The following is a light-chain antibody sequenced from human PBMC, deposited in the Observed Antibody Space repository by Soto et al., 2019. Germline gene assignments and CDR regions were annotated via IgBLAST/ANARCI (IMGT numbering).Light chain of an antibody. V-gene: IGKV3-15*01. J-gene: IGKJ2*01. CDR2: GAF. CDR1: QSVSSN. Sequence: EIVMTQSPVTLSVSPGERVTLSCRASQSVSSNLAWYQQKPGQAPSLLIYGAFTRATGIPARFSGTGSGTEFTLTISSLQSEDFALYYCQQYNNWPPYTFGQGTKVDIK. CDR3: QQYNNWPPYT.